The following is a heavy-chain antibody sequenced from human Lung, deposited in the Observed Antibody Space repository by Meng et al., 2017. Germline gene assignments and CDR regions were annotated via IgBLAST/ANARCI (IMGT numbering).Heavy chain of an antibody. D-gene: IGHD4-11*01. J-gene: IGHJ4*02. CDR1: GGSFSYYY. Sequence: VPLDQWCAVLLKPSEPLSLTSVVSGGSFSYYYWSGIRQARRKWLEWIREINQCGSTNFNLSLESRSTISVDTSQNNLSWKLSSVTAADSAVYYCARGSTTMAHDFDYWGQGTLVTVSS. CDR3: ARGSTTMAHDFDY. V-gene: IGHV4-34*01. CDR2: INQCGST.